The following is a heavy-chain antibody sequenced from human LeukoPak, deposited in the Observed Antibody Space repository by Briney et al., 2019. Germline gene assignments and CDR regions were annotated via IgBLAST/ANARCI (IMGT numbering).Heavy chain of an antibody. D-gene: IGHD4-23*01. CDR1: GFTFSSYA. Sequence: GGSLRLSCAASGFTFSSYAMSWVRQAPGKGLEWVSAISGSGGSTYYADSVKGRFTISRDNSKNTLYLQMNSLRAEDTAVYYCAKDLEVYTVVTPGSWAPTVDYWGQGTLVTVSS. CDR2: ISGSGGST. J-gene: IGHJ4*02. CDR3: AKDLEVYTVVTPGSWAPTVDY. V-gene: IGHV3-23*01.